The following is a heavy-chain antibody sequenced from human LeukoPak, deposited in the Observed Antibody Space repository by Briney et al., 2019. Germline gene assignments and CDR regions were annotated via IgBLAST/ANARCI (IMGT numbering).Heavy chain of an antibody. V-gene: IGHV3-30*03. Sequence: PGGSLRLSCAASGFTFSSYGMHWVRQAPGKGLEWVAVISYDGSNKYYADSVKGRFTISRDNSKNTLYLQMNSLRAEDTAVYYCAREVVGATKDAFDIWGQGTMVTVSS. D-gene: IGHD1-26*01. CDR3: AREVVGATKDAFDI. CDR1: GFTFSSYG. CDR2: ISYDGSNK. J-gene: IGHJ3*02.